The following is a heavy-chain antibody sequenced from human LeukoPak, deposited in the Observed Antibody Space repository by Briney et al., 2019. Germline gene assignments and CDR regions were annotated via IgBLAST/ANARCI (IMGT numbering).Heavy chain of an antibody. J-gene: IGHJ4*02. CDR1: GFTFSSYW. V-gene: IGHV3-7*03. CDR3: AKDPLNTVMVSPTFDY. D-gene: IGHD5-18*01. Sequence: GGSLRLSCAASGFTFSSYWMSWVRQAPGKGLEWVANIKQDGSEKYYVDSVKGRFTVSRDTSKNTLYLQMNSLRAEDTAVYYCAKDPLNTVMVSPTFDYWGQGTLVTVSS. CDR2: IKQDGSEK.